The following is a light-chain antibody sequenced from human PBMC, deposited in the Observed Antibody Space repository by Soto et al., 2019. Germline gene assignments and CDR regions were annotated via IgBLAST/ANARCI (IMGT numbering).Light chain of an antibody. CDR3: SSYTSTSTVV. V-gene: IGLV2-14*01. CDR2: EVS. CDR1: SSDVGGYNY. J-gene: IGLJ2*01. Sequence: QSALTQPASVSGSPGQSITISCTGTSSDVGGYNYVSWYQQHPGKGPKLMIYEVSNRPSGVSNRFSGSKSGSTASLTISVLQAEDEADYYCSSYTSTSTVVFGGGTKLTVL.